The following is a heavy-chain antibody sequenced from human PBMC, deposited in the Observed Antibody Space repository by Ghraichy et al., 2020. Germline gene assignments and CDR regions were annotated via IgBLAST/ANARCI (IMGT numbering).Heavy chain of an antibody. CDR2: ISSGSTTI. V-gene: IGHV3-48*02. J-gene: IGHJ5*02. CDR1: GFTFSSYS. CDR3: ARGGSGFDP. Sequence: RGSLRLSCATSGFTFSSYSMNWVRQAPGKGLEWVSYISSGSTTIYYADSVKGRFTISRDNAKNSVFLQMNSLRDEDTAVYYCARGGSGFDPWGRGTLVTVTS.